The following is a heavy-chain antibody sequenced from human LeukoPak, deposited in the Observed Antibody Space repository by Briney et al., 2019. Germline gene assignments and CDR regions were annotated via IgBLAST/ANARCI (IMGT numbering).Heavy chain of an antibody. CDR3: ARTSVVVVAAKISVNWFDP. J-gene: IGHJ5*02. V-gene: IGHV7-4-1*02. D-gene: IGHD2-15*01. Sequence: ASVKVSCKASGYTFTSYAMNWVRQAPGQGLEWMGWINTNTGNPTYAQGFTGRFVFSLDTSVSTAYLQISSLKAEDTAVYYCARTSVVVVAAKISVNWFDPWGQGTLVTVSS. CDR2: INTNTGNP. CDR1: GYTFTSYA.